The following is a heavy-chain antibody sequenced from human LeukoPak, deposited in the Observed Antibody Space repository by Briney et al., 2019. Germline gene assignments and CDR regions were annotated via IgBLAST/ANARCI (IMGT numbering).Heavy chain of an antibody. CDR2: ISGSGGST. Sequence: QAGGSLRLSCVASEFTFRSYGMSWVRQAPGKGLEWVSVISGSGGSTFYADSVKGRFTISRDNSNNTLYLQMNSLRAEDTAIYYCAKGYYYNSSLCAFDIWGQGTMVTVSS. CDR1: EFTFRSYG. J-gene: IGHJ3*02. D-gene: IGHD3-22*01. CDR3: AKGYYYNSSLCAFDI. V-gene: IGHV3-23*01.